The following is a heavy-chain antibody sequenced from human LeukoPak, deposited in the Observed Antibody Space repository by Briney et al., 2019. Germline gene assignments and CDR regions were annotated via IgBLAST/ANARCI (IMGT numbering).Heavy chain of an antibody. CDR3: ARVPHYYDSSGWGWFDP. CDR2: ISSSSSTI. CDR1: GFTFSSYS. J-gene: IGHJ5*02. Sequence: PGGSLRLSCAASGFTFSSYSMNWVRQAPGKGLEWVSYISSSSSTIYYADSVKGRFTISRDNAKNSLYLQMNSLRAEDTAVYYCARVPHYYDSSGWGWFDPWGQGTLVTVSS. D-gene: IGHD3-22*01. V-gene: IGHV3-48*04.